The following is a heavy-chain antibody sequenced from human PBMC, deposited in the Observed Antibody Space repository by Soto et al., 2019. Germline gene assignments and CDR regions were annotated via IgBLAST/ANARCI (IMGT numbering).Heavy chain of an antibody. V-gene: IGHV3-9*01. Sequence: EVQLVESGGGLVQPGRSLRLSCAVSGFTFDDYAMHWVRQAPGKGLEWVSGITWNGGRVGYADSVKGRFTISRDNAGNSLYLQMKSLKPEDTALYDCTRVAPTHLIGYSGWFGPWGQGTLVTVSS. J-gene: IGHJ5*02. CDR2: ITWNGGRV. CDR1: GFTFDDYA. CDR3: TRVAPTHLIGYSGWFGP. D-gene: IGHD3-9*01.